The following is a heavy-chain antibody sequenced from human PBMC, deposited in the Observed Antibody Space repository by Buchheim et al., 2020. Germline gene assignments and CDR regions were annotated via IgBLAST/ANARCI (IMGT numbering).Heavy chain of an antibody. CDR1: GGSFSGYY. CDR2: INHSGST. Sequence: QVQLQQWGAGLLKPSETLSLTCAVYGGSFSGYYWSWIRQPPGKGLEWIGEINHSGSTNYNPSLQSRVTISVDTSKNQFSLKLSSVTAADTAVYYCARTFGGYSYGSYYYGMDVWGQGTT. J-gene: IGHJ6*02. V-gene: IGHV4-34*01. CDR3: ARTFGGYSYGSYYYGMDV. D-gene: IGHD5-18*01.